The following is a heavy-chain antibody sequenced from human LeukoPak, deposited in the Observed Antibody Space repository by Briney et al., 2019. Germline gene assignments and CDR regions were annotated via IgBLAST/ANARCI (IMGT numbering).Heavy chain of an antibody. J-gene: IGHJ5*02. V-gene: IGHV4-34*01. CDR2: INHSGST. Sequence: PSETLSLTCAVYGGSFSGYYWSWIRQPPGKGLEWIGEINHSGSTNYNPSLKSRVTISVDTSKNQFSLKLSSVTAADTAVYYCAYRLPSWFDPWGQGTLVTVSS. CDR3: AYRLPSWFDP. CDR1: GGSFSGYY. D-gene: IGHD4-11*01.